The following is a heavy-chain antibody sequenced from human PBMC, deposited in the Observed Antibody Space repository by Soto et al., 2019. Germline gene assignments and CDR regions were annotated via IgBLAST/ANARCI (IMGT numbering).Heavy chain of an antibody. J-gene: IGHJ5*02. CDR2: IYYSGST. Sequence: QLQLQESGPGLVKPSETLSLTCTVSGGSISSSSYYWGWIRQPPGKGLEWIGSIYYSGSTYYNPSLKSRVTISVDTSKNQFSLKLSSVTAADTAVYYCARQKRFAMIVVVITTDVGWFDPWGQGTLVTVSS. V-gene: IGHV4-39*01. D-gene: IGHD3-22*01. CDR3: ARQKRFAMIVVVITTDVGWFDP. CDR1: GGSISSSSYY.